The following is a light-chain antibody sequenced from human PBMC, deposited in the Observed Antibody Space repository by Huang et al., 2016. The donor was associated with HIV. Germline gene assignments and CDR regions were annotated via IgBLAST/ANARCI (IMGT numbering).Light chain of an antibody. CDR3: QQYQSVPWT. Sequence: DIQMTQSPSSLSASVGDRVTIICRASQGISKSLAWYQQKPGKSPKLLLYATSKLESGGPSRFSGSGSGTHYTLTISTLQPEDLATYYCQQYQSVPWTFGQGTKVAI. J-gene: IGKJ1*01. V-gene: IGKV1-NL1*01. CDR2: ATS. CDR1: QGISKS.